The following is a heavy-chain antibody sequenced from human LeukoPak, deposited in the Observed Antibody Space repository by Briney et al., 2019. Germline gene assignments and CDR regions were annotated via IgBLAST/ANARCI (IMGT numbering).Heavy chain of an antibody. CDR1: GFTFSSYA. Sequence: GGSLRLSCAASGFTFSSYAMHWVRQAPGKGLEWVAVISYDGSNKYYADSLKGRFTISRDNSKNTLYLQMNSLRDEDTAVYYCAKDFIAMSDWEPLGYWGQGILVTVSS. V-gene: IGHV3-30-3*01. CDR2: ISYDGSNK. CDR3: AKDFIAMSDWEPLGY. J-gene: IGHJ4*02. D-gene: IGHD1-26*01.